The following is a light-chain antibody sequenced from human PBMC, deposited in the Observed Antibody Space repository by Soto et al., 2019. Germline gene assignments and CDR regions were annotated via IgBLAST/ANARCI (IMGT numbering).Light chain of an antibody. CDR1: NNDVGSYNF. V-gene: IGLV2-23*01. CDR2: EGI. Sequence: QSVLTQPASVSESFGQSITISCTGSNNDVGSYNFVSWYQQHPGKAPKLIIYEGIKRPSGISDRFSGSKSGNTASLTISGLQADDEADYYCWSYAGRSISVFGTGTKVTVL. CDR3: WSYAGRSISV. J-gene: IGLJ1*01.